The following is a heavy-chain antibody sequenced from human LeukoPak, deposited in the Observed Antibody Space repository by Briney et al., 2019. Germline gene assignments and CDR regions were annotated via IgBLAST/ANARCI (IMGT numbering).Heavy chain of an antibody. Sequence: GGSLRLSCEVSGFTFSSYHMNWVRQAPGKGLEWVSSISSSSRYIYYADSMTGRFTISRDNARNSLYLQMHSLRAEDTAIYYCARRAATERGHSYGLDYWGQGTLVTVSS. CDR3: ARRAATERGHSYGLDY. J-gene: IGHJ4*02. D-gene: IGHD5-18*01. V-gene: IGHV3-21*01. CDR2: ISSSSRYI. CDR1: GFTFSSYH.